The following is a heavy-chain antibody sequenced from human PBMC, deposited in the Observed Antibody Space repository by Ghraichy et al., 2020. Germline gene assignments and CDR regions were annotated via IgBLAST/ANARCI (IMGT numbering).Heavy chain of an antibody. J-gene: IGHJ6*02. CDR1: GGSFSGYY. CDR2: INHSGST. CDR3: ARGRYFDWLYHNYYYYGMDV. Sequence: SETLSLTCAVYGGSFSGYYWSWIRQPPGKGLEWIGEINHSGSTNYNPSLKSRVTISVDTSKNQFSLKLSSVTAADTAVYYCARGRYFDWLYHNYYYYGMDVWGQGTTVTDSS. V-gene: IGHV4-34*01. D-gene: IGHD3-9*01.